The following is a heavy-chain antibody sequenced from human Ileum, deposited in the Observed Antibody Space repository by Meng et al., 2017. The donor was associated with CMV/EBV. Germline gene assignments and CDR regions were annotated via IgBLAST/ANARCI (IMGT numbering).Heavy chain of an antibody. D-gene: IGHD6-13*01. CDR2: IFLSVNT. CDR3: ARFRIAALGNLFDP. J-gene: IGHJ5*02. V-gene: IGHV4-30-4*08. CDR1: RRSLRSGDFH. Sequence: QLLGLPPGLVNTSQTLSLSCTVNRRSLRSGDFHWSWIRQPPGKGLEWIGYIFLSVNTYYNPSLNNRVIISIDTPRNQFSLKVDSVTAADTAVYYCARFRIAALGNLFDPWGHGTLVTVSS.